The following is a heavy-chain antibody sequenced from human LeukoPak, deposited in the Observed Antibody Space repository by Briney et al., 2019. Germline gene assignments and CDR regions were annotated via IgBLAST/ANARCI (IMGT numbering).Heavy chain of an antibody. CDR2: ISGSGGST. J-gene: IGHJ4*02. Sequence: GGSLRLSCAASGFTFSSYAMSWVRQAPGKGLEWVSAISGSGGSTYYADSVKGRFTISRDNSKNTLYLQMNSLRAEDTAVYYCAKEVLNYYDSSGYPIDYWGQGTLVTVSS. CDR3: AKEVLNYYDSSGYPIDY. CDR1: GFTFSSYA. D-gene: IGHD3-22*01. V-gene: IGHV3-23*01.